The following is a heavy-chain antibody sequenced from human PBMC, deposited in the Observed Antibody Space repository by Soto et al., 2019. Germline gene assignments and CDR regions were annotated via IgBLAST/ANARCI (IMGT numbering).Heavy chain of an antibody. Sequence: SETLSLTCTVSGGSINSGDYYWSWIRQPPGKGLEWIGYIYYSGSTYHSPSLKSRINISVDTSKNQFSLKLSSVTAADTAVYYCATVPTYYYDRSGYANAFDMWGQGTMVTVSS. V-gene: IGHV4-30-4*01. D-gene: IGHD3-22*01. J-gene: IGHJ3*02. CDR2: IYYSGST. CDR3: ATVPTYYYDRSGYANAFDM. CDR1: GGSINSGDYY.